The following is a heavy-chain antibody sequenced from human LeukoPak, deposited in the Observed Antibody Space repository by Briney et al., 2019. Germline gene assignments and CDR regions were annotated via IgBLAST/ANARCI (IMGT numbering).Heavy chain of an antibody. CDR3: ARQIAYYDFWSGYFFDY. J-gene: IGHJ4*02. V-gene: IGHV4-39*01. Sequence: SETQSLTCTVSGGSISSSSYYWGWIRQPPGKGLEWIGSIYYSGSTYYNPSLKSRVTISVDTSKNQFSLKLSSVTAADTAVYYCARQIAYYDFWSGYFFDYWGQGTLVTVSS. CDR1: GGSISSSSYY. D-gene: IGHD3-3*01. CDR2: IYYSGST.